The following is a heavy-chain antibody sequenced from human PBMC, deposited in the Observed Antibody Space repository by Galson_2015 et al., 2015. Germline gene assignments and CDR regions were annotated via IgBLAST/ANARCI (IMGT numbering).Heavy chain of an antibody. D-gene: IGHD1-26*01. CDR2: ISGSGDNT. V-gene: IGHV3-23*01. CDR3: AKDPDSRSYSNYFDY. J-gene: IGHJ4*02. CDR1: GFIFSNLA. Sequence: SLRLSCAASGFIFSNLAMSWVRRVPGKGLEWVSGISGSGDNTNYADSVKGRFTISRDKSENTLYLQMNSLRVEDTAVYYCAKDPDSRSYSNYFDYWGQGTLVTVSS.